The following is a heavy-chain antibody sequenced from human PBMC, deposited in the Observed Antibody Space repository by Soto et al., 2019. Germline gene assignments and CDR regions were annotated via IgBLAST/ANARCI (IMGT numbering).Heavy chain of an antibody. CDR1: GLTVSHNY. D-gene: IGHD3-16*01. CDR3: VRPRPSGENYGMDV. Sequence: GGSLRLSCVASGLTVSHNYMAWVRQAPEMGLEWVSILYTEGTTYYADSVKGRFTISRDSSKNTLFLQMDGLRAEDTAVYYCVRPRPSGENYGMDVWGQGTTVTVSS. V-gene: IGHV3-53*01. CDR2: LYTEGTT. J-gene: IGHJ6*02.